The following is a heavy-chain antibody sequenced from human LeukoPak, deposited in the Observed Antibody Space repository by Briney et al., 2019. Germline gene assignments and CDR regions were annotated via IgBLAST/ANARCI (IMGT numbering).Heavy chain of an antibody. V-gene: IGHV3-30-3*01. D-gene: IGHD3-22*01. CDR3: ARGDSSGYPLDAFDI. Sequence: GSLRLSCAASGFTFSSYAMHWVRQAPGKGLEWVAVISYDGSNKYYADSVKGRFTISRDNAKNSLYLQMNSLRAEDTAVYYCARGDSSGYPLDAFDIWGQGTMVTVSS. CDR1: GFTFSSYA. CDR2: ISYDGSNK. J-gene: IGHJ3*02.